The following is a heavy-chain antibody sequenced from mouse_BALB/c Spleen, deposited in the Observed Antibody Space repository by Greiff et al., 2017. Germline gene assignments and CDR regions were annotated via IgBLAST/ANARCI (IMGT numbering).Heavy chain of an antibody. D-gene: IGHD1-1*01. CDR3: ARGGITTWYFDV. V-gene: IGHV5-6-5*01. CDR1: GFTFSSYA. Sequence: EVQVVESGGGLVKPGGSLKLSCAASGFTFSSYAMSWVRQTPEKRLEWVASISSGGSTYYPDSVKGRFTISRDNARNILYLQMSSLRSEDTAMYYCARGGITTWYFDVWGAGTTVTVSS. CDR2: ISSGGST. J-gene: IGHJ1*01.